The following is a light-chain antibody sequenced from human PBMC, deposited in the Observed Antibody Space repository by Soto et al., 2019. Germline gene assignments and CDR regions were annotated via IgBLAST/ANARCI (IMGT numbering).Light chain of an antibody. J-gene: IGLJ2*01. CDR2: EVT. CDR1: SSDVGYYNY. CDR3: CSFAGSNNFVL. Sequence: QSALTQPPSASGSPGQSVTISCTGTSSDVGYYNYVSWYQQHPGKAPKLMIYEVTKRPSGVPDRFSGSKSGNTASLTVSGLQAEDKADYYCCSFAGSNNFVLFGGGTKLTVL. V-gene: IGLV2-8*01.